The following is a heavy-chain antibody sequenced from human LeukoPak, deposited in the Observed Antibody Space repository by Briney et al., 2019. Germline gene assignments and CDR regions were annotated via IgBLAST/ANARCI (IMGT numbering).Heavy chain of an antibody. CDR3: AKSDYYDSSGHPSSFEY. CDR1: GFTFKSYG. D-gene: IGHD3-22*01. Sequence: TGGSLRLSCAASGFTFKSYGMTWVRQVPGKGLGWVSSITGAGSSTKYADSVSGRFTISRDNSKNTLSLQMTGLRAEDTAVYYCAKSDYYDSSGHPSSFEYWGQGTLVTVSS. J-gene: IGHJ4*02. CDR2: ITGAGSST. V-gene: IGHV3-23*01.